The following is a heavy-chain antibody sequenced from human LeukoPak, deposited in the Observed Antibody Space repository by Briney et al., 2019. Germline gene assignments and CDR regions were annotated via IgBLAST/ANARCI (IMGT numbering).Heavy chain of an antibody. CDR3: VELYSNTPGG. Sequence: GGSLRLSCAASGFTFKNYAMNWVRQSPGQGLEWVSTISGDAVTSYYADSVKGRFTISRDNSKNTLYLQMNSLRAEDTAVYYCVELYSNTPGGWGQGTLVTVSS. CDR1: GFTFKNYA. D-gene: IGHD4-11*01. CDR2: ISGDAVTS. J-gene: IGHJ4*02. V-gene: IGHV3-23*01.